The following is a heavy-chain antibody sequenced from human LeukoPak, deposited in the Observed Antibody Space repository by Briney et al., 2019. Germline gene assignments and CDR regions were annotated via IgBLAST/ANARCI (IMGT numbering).Heavy chain of an antibody. D-gene: IGHD6-19*01. CDR1: GFTFSSYS. V-gene: IGHV3-21*01. CDR2: ISSSSSYI. CDR3: ARGEAVAGYFDY. Sequence: PGGSLRLSCAASGFTFSSYSMNWVRQAPGKGLEWVSSISSSSSYIYYADSVKGRFTISRDNAKNSLYLQMNSLRAEDTAVYYCARGEAVAGYFDYWGQGTLVTVSS. J-gene: IGHJ4*02.